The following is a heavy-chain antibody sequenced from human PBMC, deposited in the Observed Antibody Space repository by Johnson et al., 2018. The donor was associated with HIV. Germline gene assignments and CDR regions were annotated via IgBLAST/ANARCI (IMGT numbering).Heavy chain of an antibody. CDR2: IRYDGSNK. J-gene: IGHJ3*02. CDR3: AKELADSSGYYADAFDI. CDR1: GFTFSSFG. Sequence: QVQLVESGGGVVRPGGSLRLSCAASGFTFSSFGMHWVRQAPGKGLEWVAFIRYDGSNKYFAASVKGRFTISRDNSKNTPYLQMNSLRAEDTAVYYCAKELADSSGYYADAFDIWGQGTMVTVSS. D-gene: IGHD3-22*01. V-gene: IGHV3-30*02.